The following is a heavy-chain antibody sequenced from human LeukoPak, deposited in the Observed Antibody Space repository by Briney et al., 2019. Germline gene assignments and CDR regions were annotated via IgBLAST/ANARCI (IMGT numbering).Heavy chain of an antibody. V-gene: IGHV2-26*01. Sequence: ESGPVLVKPTETLTLTCTVSGFSLSNARMGVSWIRQPPGKALEWLAHIFSNDEKSYSTSLKSRLTISKDTSKSQVVLTMTNMDPVDTATYYCARRLILTGYYYYGMDVWGQGTTVTVSS. D-gene: IGHD3-9*01. J-gene: IGHJ6*02. CDR2: IFSNDEK. CDR3: ARRLILTGYYYYGMDV. CDR1: GFSLSNARMG.